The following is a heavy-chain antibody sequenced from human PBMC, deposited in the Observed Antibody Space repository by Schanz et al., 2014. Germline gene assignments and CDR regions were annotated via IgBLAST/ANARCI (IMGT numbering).Heavy chain of an antibody. J-gene: IGHJ4*02. V-gene: IGHV3-33*05. D-gene: IGHD1-1*01. CDR2: ISFDGRNT. Sequence: QVQLVESGGGVVQPGRSLRLSCAASGFTFSSYGMHWVRQAPGKGLEWVGFISFDGRNTGYAHSVKGRFTISRDNAKNSLYLQMNGLRAEDTAVFYCARDGAELYYFDDWGQGTLVTVSS. CDR3: ARDGAELYYFDD. CDR1: GFTFSSYG.